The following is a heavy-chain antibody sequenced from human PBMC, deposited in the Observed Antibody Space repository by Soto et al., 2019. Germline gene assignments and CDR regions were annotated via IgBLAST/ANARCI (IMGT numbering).Heavy chain of an antibody. CDR1: GFTFSSYW. J-gene: IGHJ4*02. D-gene: IGHD6-13*01. CDR3: ARDRSRGSYSSSWYPLHYFDY. CDR2: IKQDGSEK. Sequence: GESLKISCAASGFTFSSYWMSWVRQAPGKGLEWVANIKQDGSEKYYVDSVKGRFTISRDNAKNSLHLQMNSLRAEDTAVYYCARDRSRGSYSSSWYPLHYFDYWGQGTLVTVSS. V-gene: IGHV3-7*01.